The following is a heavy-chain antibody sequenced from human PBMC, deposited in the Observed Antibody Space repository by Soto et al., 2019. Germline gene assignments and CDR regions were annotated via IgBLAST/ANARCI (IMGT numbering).Heavy chain of an antibody. J-gene: IGHJ6*02. CDR2: FVSDAER. CDR1: GFSLTNGRMG. D-gene: IGHD4-17*01. Sequence: SGPTLVNPTETLTLTCSVSGFSLTNGRMGVSWIRQPPGKALEWLAHFVSDAERSYSTSMQSRLNMYKDSSGSQVVLTMTNMAPADTAKYYCARMDGDYNYYGLDVWGHGIAVTVSS. CDR3: ARMDGDYNYYGLDV. V-gene: IGHV2-26*01.